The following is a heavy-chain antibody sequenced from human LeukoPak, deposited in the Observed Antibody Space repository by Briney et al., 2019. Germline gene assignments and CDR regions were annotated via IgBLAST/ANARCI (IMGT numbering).Heavy chain of an antibody. D-gene: IGHD3-10*01. CDR3: ARAMSSMVRNYY. J-gene: IGHJ4*02. CDR2: IYYSGST. V-gene: IGHV4-39*07. Sequence: SETLSLTCTVSGGSISSSSYYWGWIRQPPGKGLEWIGSIYYSGSTYYNPSLKSRVTISVDTSKNQFSLKLSSVTAADTAVYYCARAMSSMVRNYYWGQGTLVTVSS. CDR1: GGSISSSSYY.